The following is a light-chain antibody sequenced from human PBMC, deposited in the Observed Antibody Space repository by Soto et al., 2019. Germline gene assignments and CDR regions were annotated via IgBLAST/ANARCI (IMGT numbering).Light chain of an antibody. J-gene: IGKJ4*01. CDR2: DAS. V-gene: IGKV3-11*01. CDR1: QSVGSY. CDR3: QQRSHWPST. Sequence: EIVLTQSPATLSSSPGDRATLSCRASQSVGSYLGWYQQRPGQAPRLLIYDASNRATGIPARFSGSGSGTDFTLTISSLEPQDFSVYYCQQRSHWPSTFGGGTKVEIK.